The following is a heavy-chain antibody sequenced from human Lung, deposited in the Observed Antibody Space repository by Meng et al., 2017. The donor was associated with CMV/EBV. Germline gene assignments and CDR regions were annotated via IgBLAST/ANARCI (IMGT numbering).Heavy chain of an antibody. CDR3: VRDGKYCSSGTCDYYIMDL. CDR1: GFTFSTYW. CDR2: INSDGSTT. D-gene: IGHD2-15*01. J-gene: IGHJ6*02. Sequence: GGSLRLXCAASGFTFSTYWMHWVRQTPGTGLVWVSRINSDGSTTTYADSVKGRFTISRDNAKNTLYLQMSSLRAEDSAVYYCVRDGKYCSSGTCDYYIMDLWGQGPTVTVSS. V-gene: IGHV3-74*01.